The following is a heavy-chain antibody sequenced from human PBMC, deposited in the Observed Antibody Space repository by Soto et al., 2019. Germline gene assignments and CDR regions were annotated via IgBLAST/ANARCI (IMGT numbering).Heavy chain of an antibody. D-gene: IGHD3-22*01. V-gene: IGHV3-30*18. CDR2: ISYDGGSN. CDR1: GFTFSTYG. Sequence: QVQLVESGGGVVQPGKSLRLSCAASGFTFSTYGIHWVRQAPGKGLEWVALISYDGGSNYYGDSVKGRFIISRDNSLNTVSVQMNSLRADDTAVYFCAKEQIAMTVVVADYFDSWGQGTLVTVSS. J-gene: IGHJ4*02. CDR3: AKEQIAMTVVVADYFDS.